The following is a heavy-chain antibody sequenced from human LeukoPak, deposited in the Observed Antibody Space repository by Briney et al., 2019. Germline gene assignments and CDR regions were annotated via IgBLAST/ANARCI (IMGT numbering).Heavy chain of an antibody. V-gene: IGHV3-23*01. CDR2: ISDSGGST. Sequence: TGGSLRLSCAASGFTFSSSAMSWVRQAPGKGLEWVSGISDSGGSTYYADSVKGRFTISRDNSKNTLYLEMNSLRAEDMAVYYCANDYYGSGSSHPAFDYWGQGTLVTASS. J-gene: IGHJ4*02. CDR3: ANDYYGSGSSHPAFDY. CDR1: GFTFSSSA. D-gene: IGHD3-10*01.